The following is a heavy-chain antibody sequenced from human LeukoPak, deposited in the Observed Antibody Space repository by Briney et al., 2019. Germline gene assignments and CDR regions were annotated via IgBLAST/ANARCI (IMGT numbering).Heavy chain of an antibody. V-gene: IGHV4-59*01. CDR3: ARGEAPDQYPLYDY. J-gene: IGHJ4*02. Sequence: SETLPLTCTLSGGSISSYYWSWIPQPPGKGLEWIGYIYYSGSTNYNPSLKSRVTISVDTSKNQFSLKLSSVTAADTAVYYCARGEAPDQYPLYDYWGQGTLVTVSS. D-gene: IGHD1-14*01. CDR2: IYYSGST. CDR1: GGSISSYY.